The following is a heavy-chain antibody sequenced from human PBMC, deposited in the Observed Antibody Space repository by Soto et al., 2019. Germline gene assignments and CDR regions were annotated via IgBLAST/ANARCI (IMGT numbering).Heavy chain of an antibody. CDR1: GFTFSSYE. J-gene: IGHJ4*02. D-gene: IGHD3-16*01. CDR2: ISSASSNR. Sequence: EVQLVESGGGLVQPGGSLRLSGAASGFTFSSYEMNWVRQAPGKGLEWVSYISSASSNRYYADSVKGRFTISRDNAKNSLYLPMNSLRADDTAVYYCARRGSRDGYNIFNYWGQGILVTVAA. V-gene: IGHV3-48*03. CDR3: ARRGSRDGYNIFNY.